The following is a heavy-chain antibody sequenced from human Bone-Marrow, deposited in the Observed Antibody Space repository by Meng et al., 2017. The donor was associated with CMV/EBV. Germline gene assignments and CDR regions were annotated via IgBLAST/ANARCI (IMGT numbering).Heavy chain of an antibody. CDR2: INPNSGGT. CDR3: ARAVVVVPAAIQYYYYGMDV. CDR1: GYTFTGYY. D-gene: IGHD2-2*01. V-gene: IGHV1-2*02. Sequence: ASVKVSCKASGYTFTGYYMHWVRQAPGQGLEWMGWINPNSGGTNYAQKFQGRVTMTRDTSISTAYMELRSLRSDDTAVYYCARAVVVVPAAIQYYYYGMDVWGQGNTVTVSS. J-gene: IGHJ6*02.